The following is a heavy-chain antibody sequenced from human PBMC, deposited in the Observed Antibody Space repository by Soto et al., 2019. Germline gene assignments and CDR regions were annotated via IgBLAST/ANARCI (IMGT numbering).Heavy chain of an antibody. J-gene: IGHJ2*01. CDR2: ISFSDGGT. D-gene: IGHD2-15*01. V-gene: IGHV3-23*01. CDR3: VKDDRILGRRYFDL. CDR1: GFTFSSYA. Sequence: EEQLLESGGGLIQPGGSLRLACAASGFTFSSYAMTWVRQAPGKGLEWVSSISFSDGGTYYADSVKGRLTISRDHSKNTVFLQMNSLRVEDTAVYYCVKDDRILGRRYFDLCGRGTLVTVSS.